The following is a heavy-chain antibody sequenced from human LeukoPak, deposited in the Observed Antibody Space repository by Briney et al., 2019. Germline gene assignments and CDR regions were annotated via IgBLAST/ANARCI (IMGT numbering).Heavy chain of an antibody. CDR3: VSHGTDDYDSSGYFRP. D-gene: IGHD3-22*01. Sequence: GGALTLSCAASGWTFTRYLMSWVRQAAGKGVEGVANIKPDGREKYYMVSVKGVFTVYRDNAKNSVYLQMSSMRADETVVYYSVSHGTDDYDSSGYFRPWGQGTLVTVSS. CDR2: IKPDGREK. V-gene: IGHV3-7*02. CDR1: GWTFTRYL. J-gene: IGHJ4*02.